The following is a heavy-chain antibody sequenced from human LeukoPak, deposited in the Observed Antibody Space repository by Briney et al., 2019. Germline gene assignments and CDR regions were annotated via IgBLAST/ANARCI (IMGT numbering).Heavy chain of an antibody. J-gene: IGHJ4*02. V-gene: IGHV1-2*02. CDR2: INPKSGGT. D-gene: IGHD2-15*01. CDR1: GYTFTGYC. Sequence: ASVKVFCKASGYTFTGYCMHWVRQAPGQGLEWMGWINPKSGGTNYAQKFQGRVTMTRDTSISTAYMELSRLRSDNTAVYYCARDIVVVVAATLFDYWGQGTLVTVSS. CDR3: ARDIVVVVAATLFDY.